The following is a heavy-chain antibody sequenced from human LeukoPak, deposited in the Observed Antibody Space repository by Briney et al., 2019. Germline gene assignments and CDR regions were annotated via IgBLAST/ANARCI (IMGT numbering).Heavy chain of an antibody. V-gene: IGHV3-23*01. CDR1: GFTFSSHG. CDR2: ISGSGDNT. Sequence: PGGSLRLSCAASGFTFSSHGMSWVRQAPGKGLEWVSTISGSGDNTYYADSVKGRFTISRDNSKNMLHLQMNSLRAEDTAVYFCAKHGIGSSLSYYHFDYWGQGTLVTVSS. CDR3: AKHGIGSSLSYYHFDY. D-gene: IGHD3-10*01. J-gene: IGHJ4*02.